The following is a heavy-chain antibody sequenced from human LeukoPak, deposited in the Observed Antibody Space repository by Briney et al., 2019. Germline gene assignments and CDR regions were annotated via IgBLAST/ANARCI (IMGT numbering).Heavy chain of an antibody. CDR1: GFTFSSYW. CDR2: IKQEGSEK. V-gene: IGHV3-7*03. CDR3: ARQPFDY. Sequence: GGSLRLSCAASGFTFSSYWMSWVRQAPGKGLEWVANIKQEGSEKYFVDSVRGRFTISRDNAKNLVYLQMSSLRGEDTAVYYCARQPFDYWGQGTLVTVSS. J-gene: IGHJ4*02.